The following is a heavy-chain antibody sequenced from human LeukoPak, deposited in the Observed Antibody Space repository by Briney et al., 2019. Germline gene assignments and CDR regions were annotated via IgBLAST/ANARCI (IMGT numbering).Heavy chain of an antibody. V-gene: IGHV3-7*01. Sequence: GGSLRLSCAASGFTFSRYWMSWVRQAPGKGLEWEANIKQDGSEKYYVDSVKGRFTISRDNAKNSLYLQMNSLRAEDTAVYYCARRVFQQQLAFDYWGQGTLVTVSS. CDR1: GFTFSRYW. CDR2: IKQDGSEK. J-gene: IGHJ4*02. CDR3: ARRVFQQQLAFDY. D-gene: IGHD6-13*01.